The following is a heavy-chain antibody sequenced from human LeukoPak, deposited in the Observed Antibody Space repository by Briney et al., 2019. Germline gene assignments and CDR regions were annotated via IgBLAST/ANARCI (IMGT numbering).Heavy chain of an antibody. D-gene: IGHD6-13*01. CDR2: IIPIFGTA. J-gene: IGHJ4*02. Sequence: SVKVSCKASGGTFSSYAISWVRQAPGQGLEWMGGIIPIFGTANYAQKFQGRVTITTDESTSTAYMELGSLRSEDTAVYYCARDRGIAAAGFDYWGQGTLDTVSS. CDR1: GGTFSSYA. V-gene: IGHV1-69*05. CDR3: ARDRGIAAAGFDY.